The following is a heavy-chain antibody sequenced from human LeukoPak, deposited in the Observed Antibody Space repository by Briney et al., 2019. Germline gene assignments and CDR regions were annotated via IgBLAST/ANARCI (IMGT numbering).Heavy chain of an antibody. V-gene: IGHV4-39*07. CDR2: IYDSGST. J-gene: IGHJ5*02. CDR3: AREGLSSGYYDSSGYYLGTFDP. Sequence: PSETLSLTCTVSGGSIRSSYYYWGWIRQPPGKGLEWIGSIYDSGSTNYNPSLKSRVTISVDTSKNQFSLKLSSVTAADTAVYYCAREGLSSGYYDSSGYYLGTFDPWGQGTLVTVSS. D-gene: IGHD3-22*01. CDR1: GGSIRSSYYY.